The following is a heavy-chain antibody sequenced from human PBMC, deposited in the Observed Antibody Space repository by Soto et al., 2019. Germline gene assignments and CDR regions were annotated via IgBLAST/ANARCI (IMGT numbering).Heavy chain of an antibody. CDR1: GFSLSTSGVG. Sequence: QITLKESGPTLVKPTQTLTLTCTFSGFSLSTSGVGVGWIRQPPGKALEWLALIYWDDDKRYSPSLKSRLTITKDTSKNQVVHTKTNVDPVKTATYDCAPALLWCGEEYDARFDHWGQGTLVTVSS. CDR2: IYWDDDK. J-gene: IGHJ5*02. CDR3: APALLWCGEEYDARFDH. V-gene: IGHV2-5*02. D-gene: IGHD3-10*01.